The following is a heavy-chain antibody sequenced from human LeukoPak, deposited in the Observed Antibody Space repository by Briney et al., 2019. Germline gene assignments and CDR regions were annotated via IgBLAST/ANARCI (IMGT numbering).Heavy chain of an antibody. CDR3: ARALQWLATDAFDI. CDR2: ISWNSRTI. V-gene: IGHV3-9*01. CDR1: GFSFDNHA. Sequence: PGGSLRLSCAASGFSFDNHAMHWVRQAPGKGLEWLAGISWNSRTIGYADSVKGRFTISRDNAKNSLYLQMNSLRVDDTAVYYCARALQWLATDAFDIWGQGTMVTVSS. J-gene: IGHJ3*02. D-gene: IGHD6-19*01.